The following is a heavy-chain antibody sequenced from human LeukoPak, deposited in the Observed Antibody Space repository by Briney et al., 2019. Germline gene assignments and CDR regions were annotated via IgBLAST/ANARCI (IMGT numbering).Heavy chain of an antibody. CDR2: ISYDGSNK. CDR3: AKYLAHSSGWLPDAFDI. D-gene: IGHD6-19*01. Sequence: PGGSLRLSCAASGFTFSGYGMHWVRQAPGKGLEWVAVISYDGSNKYYADSVKGRFIISRDNSKNTLYVQMNSLRAEDTAVYYCAKYLAHSSGWLPDAFDIWGQGTMVTVSS. V-gene: IGHV3-30*18. CDR1: GFTFSGYG. J-gene: IGHJ3*02.